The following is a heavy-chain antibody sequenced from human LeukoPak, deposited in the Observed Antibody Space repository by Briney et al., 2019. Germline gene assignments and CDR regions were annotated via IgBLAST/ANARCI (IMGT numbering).Heavy chain of an antibody. J-gene: IGHJ5*01. CDR1: GFAFSSYS. D-gene: IGHD1-1*01. CDR2: ISSSSTTV. V-gene: IGHV3-48*02. Sequence: GGSLRLSCAASGFAFSSYSMNWVRQAPGKGLEWVSYISSSSTTVYYAGSVKGRFTISRDNAKNSLYLQMNSLRDEDTAVYYCASDPTPERRKPNWFDPWGQGTLVTVSS. CDR3: ASDPTPERRKPNWFDP.